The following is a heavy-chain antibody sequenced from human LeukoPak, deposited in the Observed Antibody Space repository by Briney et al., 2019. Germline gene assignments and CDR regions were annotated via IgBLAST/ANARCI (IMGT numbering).Heavy chain of an antibody. J-gene: IGHJ4*02. Sequence: SQTLSLTCTVSGGSISSGSYYWSWIRQPAGKGLEWIGRIYTSGSTNYNPSLKSRSTISVDTSKNQFSLKLSSVTAADTAVYYCARESVAAGRTGFDYWGQGTLVTVSS. D-gene: IGHD6-25*01. CDR2: IYTSGST. CDR1: GGSISSGSYY. V-gene: IGHV4-61*02. CDR3: ARESVAAGRTGFDY.